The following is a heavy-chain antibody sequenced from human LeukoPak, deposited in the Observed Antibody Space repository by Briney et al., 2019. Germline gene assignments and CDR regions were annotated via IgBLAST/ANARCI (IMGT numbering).Heavy chain of an antibody. Sequence: SETPSLTCAVSGYSISSGYYWGWIRQPPGKGLEWIGSIYHSGSTYHNPSLKSRVTISVDTSKNQFSLKLSSVTAADTAVYYCASIAARPYYFDYWGQGTLVTVSS. J-gene: IGHJ4*02. D-gene: IGHD6-6*01. V-gene: IGHV4-38-2*01. CDR2: IYHSGST. CDR3: ASIAARPYYFDY. CDR1: GYSISSGYY.